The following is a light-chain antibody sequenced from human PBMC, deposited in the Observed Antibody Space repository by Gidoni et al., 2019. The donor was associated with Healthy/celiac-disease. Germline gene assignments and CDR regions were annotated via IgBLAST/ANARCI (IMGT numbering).Light chain of an antibody. Sequence: DIVMTQSPDSLAVSLGERATINCKSSQSVLYSSNNKNYLAWYQQKPGQPPKLLIYWASTRESGVPERFSGSGCGTDFTLTISSLQAEDVAVYYCQQYYSTHPLTFGGGTKVEIK. CDR2: WAS. CDR3: QQYYSTHPLT. V-gene: IGKV4-1*01. J-gene: IGKJ4*01. CDR1: QSVLYSSNNKNY.